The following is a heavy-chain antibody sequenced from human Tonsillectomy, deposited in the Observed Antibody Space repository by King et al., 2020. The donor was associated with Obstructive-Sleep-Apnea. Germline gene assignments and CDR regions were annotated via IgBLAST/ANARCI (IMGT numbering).Heavy chain of an antibody. CDR3: AKDDYYYYGMDV. CDR2: ISGSGGSA. J-gene: IGHJ6*02. CDR1: GFSFINNA. V-gene: IGHV3-23*04. Sequence: VQLVESGGGLVQPGGSLRLSCAGSGFSFINNAMSWVRQAPGKGLEWVSAISGSGGSAHYADSVKGRFTISRDNSKNTLFLQMNTLRAEDTAVYYCAKDDYYYYGMDVWGQGTTVTVSS.